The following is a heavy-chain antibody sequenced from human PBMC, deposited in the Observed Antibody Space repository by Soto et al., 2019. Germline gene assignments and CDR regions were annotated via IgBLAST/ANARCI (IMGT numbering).Heavy chain of an antibody. Sequence: QVQLQESGPGLVKPSQTLSLTCTVSGGSISSGGYYWSWIRQHPGKGLEWIGYIYYFGSTYYNPSLKSRVAISVDTSKSQFSLKLSSVTAADTAVYYCARFYMVRGVMGAFDIWGQGTMVTVSS. J-gene: IGHJ3*02. CDR3: ARFYMVRGVMGAFDI. D-gene: IGHD3-10*01. V-gene: IGHV4-31*03. CDR1: GGSISSGGYY. CDR2: IYYFGST.